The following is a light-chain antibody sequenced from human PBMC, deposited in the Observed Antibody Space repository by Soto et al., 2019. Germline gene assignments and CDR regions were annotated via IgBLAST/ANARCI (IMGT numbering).Light chain of an antibody. CDR2: DPS. V-gene: IGKV3-11*01. Sequence: EIVLTQSPATLSVPPGETATLSCRASQSVNNYLAWYQQKPGQAPRLLMYDPSNRATGIPARFSGSGSGTDFTLTISSLEPEDFAVYYFQQRSIRPVTFGQGTKVEIK. CDR3: QQRSIRPVT. CDR1: QSVNNY. J-gene: IGKJ1*01.